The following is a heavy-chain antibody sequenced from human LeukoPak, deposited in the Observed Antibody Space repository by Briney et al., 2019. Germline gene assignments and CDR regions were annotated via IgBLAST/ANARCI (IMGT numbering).Heavy chain of an antibody. CDR3: ARERAARPQYYFDY. CDR1: GFTFSSYS. D-gene: IGHD6-6*01. V-gene: IGHV3-21*01. Sequence: NPGGSVRLSCAASGFTFSSYSMNWVRQAPGKGLEWVSSISSSSSYIYYADSVKGRFTISRDNANNSLYLQMNSLRAEDTSVYYCARERAARPQYYFDYWGQGTLVTVSS. CDR2: ISSSSSYI. J-gene: IGHJ4*02.